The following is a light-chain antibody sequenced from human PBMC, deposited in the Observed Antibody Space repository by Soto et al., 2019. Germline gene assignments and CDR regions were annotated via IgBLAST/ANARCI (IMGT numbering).Light chain of an antibody. J-gene: IGKJ5*01. CDR2: DAS. CDR3: QQRSNWPPIT. CDR1: QSVSSY. V-gene: IGKV3-11*01. Sequence: EIVLTQSPATLSLSPGERATLSCSASQSVSSYLAWYQQKPGQAPRLLIYDASNRATGIPARFSGSGSGTDFTLTISGLEPEDFAVYYCQQRSNWPPITFGQGTRLEI.